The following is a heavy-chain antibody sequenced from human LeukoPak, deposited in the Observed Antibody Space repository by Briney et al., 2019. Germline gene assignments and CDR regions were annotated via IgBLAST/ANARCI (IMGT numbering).Heavy chain of an antibody. CDR1: RFTFSSYS. CDR2: ISSSGSYI. J-gene: IGHJ4*02. CDR3: ARGRPENYYDSSGYYRPPPQFDY. Sequence: GGSLRLSCAASRFTFSSYSMNWVRQAPGKGLEWVSSISSSGSYIYYADSVKGRFTISRDNAKNSLYLQMNSLRAEDTAVYYCARGRPENYYDSSGYYRPPPQFDYWGQGTLVTVSS. D-gene: IGHD3-22*01. V-gene: IGHV3-21*01.